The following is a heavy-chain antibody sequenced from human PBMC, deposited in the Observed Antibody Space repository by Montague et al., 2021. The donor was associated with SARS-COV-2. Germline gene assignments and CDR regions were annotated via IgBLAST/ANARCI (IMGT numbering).Heavy chain of an antibody. CDR1: GGSFSTYS. D-gene: IGHD3-10*01. Sequence: SETLSLTCAVHGGSFSTYSWNWIRQPPGKGLEWIGEIHHGGSTNCNPSLKSRVTISADTSKNQFSLKLTSVAAADTAVYYCARLGDGVVPSPILGVGPYYSSYYMDVWGKGTTVTVSS. J-gene: IGHJ6*03. CDR2: IHHGGST. V-gene: IGHV4-34*01. CDR3: ARLGDGVVPSPILGVGPYYSSYYMDV.